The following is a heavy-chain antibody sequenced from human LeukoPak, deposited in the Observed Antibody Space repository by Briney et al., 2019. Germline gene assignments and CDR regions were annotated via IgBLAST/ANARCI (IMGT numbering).Heavy chain of an antibody. CDR2: IHTAGST. CDR3: ARGEVVAATDGVWFDP. J-gene: IGHJ5*02. V-gene: IGHV4-61*02. D-gene: IGHD2-15*01. CDR1: GGSISSGSYS. Sequence: SETLSLTCTVSGGSISSGSYSWSWIRQSAGKGLEWIGRIHTAGSTNYNPSLKSRVTISEDTSKNQFSLKLTSVTAADTAVYYCARGEVVAATDGVWFDPWGQGTLVTVSS.